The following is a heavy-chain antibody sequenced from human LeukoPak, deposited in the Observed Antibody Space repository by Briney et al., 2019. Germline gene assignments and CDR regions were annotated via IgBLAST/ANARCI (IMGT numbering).Heavy chain of an antibody. CDR3: ARVKAGYYYYMDV. V-gene: IGHV1-2*02. Sequence: ASVKVSCKASGYTFTGYYMHWVRQAPGQGLEWMGWINPNSGGTNYAQKFQGRVTMTRDRSISTAYLELSRLRSDDTAVYYCARVKAGYYYYMDVWGKGTTVTVSS. CDR1: GYTFTGYY. D-gene: IGHD3-10*01. CDR2: INPNSGGT. J-gene: IGHJ6*03.